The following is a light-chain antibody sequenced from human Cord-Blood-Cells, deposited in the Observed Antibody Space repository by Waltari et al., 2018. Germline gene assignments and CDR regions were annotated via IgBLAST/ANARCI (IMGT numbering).Light chain of an antibody. Sequence: PGERYTLSCRASQSVSSYLAWYQQKPGQAPRLLIYDASNRATGIPARFSGSGSGTDFTLTISSLEPEDFAVYYCQQRSNWWTFGQGTKVEIK. CDR3: QQRSNWWT. J-gene: IGKJ1*01. CDR2: DAS. CDR1: QSVSSY. V-gene: IGKV3-11*01.